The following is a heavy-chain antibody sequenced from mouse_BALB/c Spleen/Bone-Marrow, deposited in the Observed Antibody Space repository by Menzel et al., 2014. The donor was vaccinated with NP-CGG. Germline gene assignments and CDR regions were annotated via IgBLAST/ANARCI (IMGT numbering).Heavy chain of an antibody. CDR1: GFTFSNYG. CDR3: ARRGTGTASYYFDY. Sequence: EVKLMESGGDLVKPGGSLKLSCAASGFTFSNYGMSWVRQTPDKRLEWVATISSVGSYTYYPDSVKGRFTISRDNAKNTLFLQMSSLKSEDTAMYYCARRGTGTASYYFDYWGQGTTLTVSS. D-gene: IGHD3-3*01. J-gene: IGHJ2*01. V-gene: IGHV5-6*02. CDR2: ISSVGSYT.